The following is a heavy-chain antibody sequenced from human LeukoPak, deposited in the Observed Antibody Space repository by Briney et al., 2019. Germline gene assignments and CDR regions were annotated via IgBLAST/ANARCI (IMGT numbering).Heavy chain of an antibody. CDR1: GFTVSSNY. J-gene: IGHJ4*02. Sequence: GGSLRLSCAASGFTVSSNYMSWVRQAPGKGLEWVSAISGSGGSTYYADSVKGRFTISRDNSKNTLYLQMNSLRAEDTAVYYCAKVYSYGNYYFDYWGQGTLVTVSS. CDR2: ISGSGGST. V-gene: IGHV3-23*01. CDR3: AKVYSYGNYYFDY. D-gene: IGHD5-18*01.